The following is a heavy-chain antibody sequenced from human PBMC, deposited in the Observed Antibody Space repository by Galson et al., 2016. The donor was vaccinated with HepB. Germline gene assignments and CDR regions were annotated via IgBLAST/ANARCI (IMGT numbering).Heavy chain of an antibody. J-gene: IGHJ6*02. CDR1: GGSVSRGSYY. V-gene: IGHV4-61*01. D-gene: IGHD3-9*01. CDR2: IYYTGSS. CDR3: ARAGKWLQAQYFYSMDV. Sequence: SETLSLTCTVSGGSVSRGSYYWTWLRQSPGKAVEWLGSIYYTGSSNYNPSLKSRVSISRDTSREQISLKLTSVTAGDTAVYFCARAGKWLQAQYFYSMDVWGQWTTVTVSS.